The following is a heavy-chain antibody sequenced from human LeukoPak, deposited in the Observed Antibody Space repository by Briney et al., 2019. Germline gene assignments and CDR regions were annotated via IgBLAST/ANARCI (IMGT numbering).Heavy chain of an antibody. J-gene: IGHJ4*02. V-gene: IGHV1-18*01. CDR3: ARPPQKIRYCSGGSCQFPFDY. D-gene: IGHD2-15*01. CDR1: GYTFTSYG. Sequence: ASVKVSCKASGYTFTSYGISWVRQAPGQGLEWMGWISAYSGNTNYAQKLQGRVTMTTDTSTSTAYMELRSLRSDDTAVYYCARPPQKIRYCSGGSCQFPFDYWGQGTLVTVST. CDR2: ISAYSGNT.